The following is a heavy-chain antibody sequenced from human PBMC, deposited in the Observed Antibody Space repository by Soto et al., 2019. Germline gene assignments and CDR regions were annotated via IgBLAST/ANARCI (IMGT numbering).Heavy chain of an antibody. CDR2: ISYDGSNK. CDR1: GFTFSSYG. J-gene: IGHJ6*02. CDR3: AKDLGMATIVNYYYYGMDV. Sequence: GGSLRLSCAASGFTFSSYGMHWVRQAPGKGLEWVAVISYDGSNKYYADSVKGRFTISRDNSKNTLYLQMNSLRAEDTAVYYCAKDLGMATIVNYYYYGMDVWGQGTTVTVSS. D-gene: IGHD5-12*01. V-gene: IGHV3-30*18.